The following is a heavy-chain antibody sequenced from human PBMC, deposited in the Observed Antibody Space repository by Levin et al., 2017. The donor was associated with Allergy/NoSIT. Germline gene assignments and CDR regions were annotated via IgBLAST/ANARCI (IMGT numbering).Heavy chain of an antibody. CDR1: GFTFSSYS. J-gene: IGHJ4*02. D-gene: IGHD3-10*01. CDR2: ISSSSSTI. CDR3: ARVFTYGSGSYKSDY. Sequence: LSLPCAASGFTFSSYSMNWVRQAPGKGLEWVSYISSSSSTIYYADSVKGRFTISRDNAKNSLYLQMNSLRAEDTAVYYCARVFTYGSGSYKSDYWGQGTLVTVSS. V-gene: IGHV3-48*01.